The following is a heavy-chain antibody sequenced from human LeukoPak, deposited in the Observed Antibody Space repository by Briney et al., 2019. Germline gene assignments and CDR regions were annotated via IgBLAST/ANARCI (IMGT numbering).Heavy chain of an antibody. V-gene: IGHV3-72*01. D-gene: IGHD1-26*01. J-gene: IGHJ4*02. CDR1: GFTFSDHY. CDR2: SRNKANGYTT. Sequence: GGSLRLSCAASGFTFSDHYMDWVRQAPGKGREWVGRSRNKANGYTTEYAASVKGRFTISRDDSKNSLYLQMNSLRTEDTAVYYCARASGSYSSFDYWGQGTLVTVSS. CDR3: ARASGSYSSFDY.